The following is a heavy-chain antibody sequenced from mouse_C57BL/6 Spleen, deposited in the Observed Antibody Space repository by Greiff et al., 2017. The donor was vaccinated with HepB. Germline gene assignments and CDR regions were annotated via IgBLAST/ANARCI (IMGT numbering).Heavy chain of an antibody. V-gene: IGHV5-17*01. CDR3: ARKLYPLYAMGY. D-gene: IGHD2-12*01. CDR1: GFTFSDYG. J-gene: IGHJ4*01. Sequence: DVKLVESGGGLVKPGGSLKLSCAASGFTFSDYGMHWVRQAPEKGLEWVAYISSGSSTIYYADTVKGRFTISRDNAKNTLFLQMTSLRSEDTAMYYCARKLYPLYAMGYWGQGTSVTVSS. CDR2: ISSGSSTI.